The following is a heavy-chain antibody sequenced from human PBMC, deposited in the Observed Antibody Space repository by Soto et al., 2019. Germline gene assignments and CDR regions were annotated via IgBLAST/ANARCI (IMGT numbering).Heavy chain of an antibody. CDR2: IYYSGST. CDR1: GGSISSYY. J-gene: IGHJ6*03. D-gene: IGHD2-2*01. Sequence: QVQLQELGPGLVKPSETLSLTCTVSGGSISSYYWSWIRQPPGKGLEWIGYIYYSGSTNYNPSLKSRVTISVDTSKNQFSLKLSSVTAADTAVYYCARGYCSSTSCYRGGHYYYYMDVWGKGTTVTVSS. V-gene: IGHV4-59*01. CDR3: ARGYCSSTSCYRGGHYYYYMDV.